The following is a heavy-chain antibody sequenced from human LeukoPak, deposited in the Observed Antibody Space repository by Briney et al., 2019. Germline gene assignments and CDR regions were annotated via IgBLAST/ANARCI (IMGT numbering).Heavy chain of an antibody. V-gene: IGHV3-48*01. CDR2: ISSSSSTI. D-gene: IGHD2-21*02. CDR1: GFTFSSYS. CDR3: ATGLAYCGGDCYDY. Sequence: PGGSLRLSCAASGFTFSSYSMNWVRQAPGKGLEWVSYISSSSSTIYYADSVKGRFTIPRDNAKNSLYLQMNSLRAEDTAVYYCATGLAYCGGDCYDYWGQGTLVTVSS. J-gene: IGHJ4*02.